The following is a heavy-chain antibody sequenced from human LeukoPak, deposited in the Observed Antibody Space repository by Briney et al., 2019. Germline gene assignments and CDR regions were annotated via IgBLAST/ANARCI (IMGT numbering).Heavy chain of an antibody. CDR3: ATGRSCTTCYLPDY. V-gene: IGHV3-7*01. J-gene: IGHJ4*02. CDR2: INQDGGEK. Sequence: GGSLRLSCAASGFTFTSYWMSWVRQAPGKGLEWVANINQDGGEKYYVDSVKGRFTISRDNAKNSLYLQMNSLRAEDTAVYHCATGRSCTTCYLPDYWGQGTLVTVSS. CDR1: GFTFTSYW. D-gene: IGHD2-2*01.